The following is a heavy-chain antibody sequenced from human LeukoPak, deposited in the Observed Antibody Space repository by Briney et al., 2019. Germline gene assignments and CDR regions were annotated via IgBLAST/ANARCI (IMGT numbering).Heavy chain of an antibody. CDR3: ARGYYYDSSGYRH. CDR1: GYTFTNYG. CDR2: ISTYSGNTDGNT. J-gene: IGHJ4*02. D-gene: IGHD3-22*01. V-gene: IGHV1-18*01. Sequence: EASVKVSCKASGYTFTNYGITWVRQALGQGLEWMGWISTYSGNTDGNTKYAQKLQGRVTMTTDTSTSTAYMELRSLRSDDTAVYYCARGYYYDSSGYRHWGQGTLVTVSS.